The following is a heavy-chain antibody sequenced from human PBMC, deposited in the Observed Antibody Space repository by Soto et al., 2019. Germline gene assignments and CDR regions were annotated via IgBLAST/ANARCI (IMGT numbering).Heavy chain of an antibody. D-gene: IGHD4-17*01. CDR3: VSQRTTVPTQAYFDY. V-gene: IGHV4-39*01. CDR2: VYYRGRS. CDR1: GGSVTNSSYY. J-gene: IGHJ4*02. Sequence: SETLSLTCTVSGGSVTNSSYYWGCIRQSPGKGLEWVGSVYYRGRSYSKSSVKSRVTLSVDTSKNRFSLSLNSVTASDTAVYFCVSQRTTVPTQAYFDYWGPGALVTVS.